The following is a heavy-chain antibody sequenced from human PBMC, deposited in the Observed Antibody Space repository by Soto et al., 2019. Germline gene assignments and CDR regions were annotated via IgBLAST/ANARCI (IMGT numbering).Heavy chain of an antibody. Sequence: EVQLVESGGGLVQPGGSLRLSCAASGFAFDSYWMHWVRQVPGESQVWVSRIDYDGTTTTYADSVKGRFTISRDNAKNSLSLQMNSLRAEDPAVYYCAIGPRASSTGTGAYWDQGTLVTVSS. CDR2: IDYDGTTT. D-gene: IGHD3-10*01. CDR1: GFAFDSYW. V-gene: IGHV3-74*01. J-gene: IGHJ4*02. CDR3: AIGPRASSTGTGAY.